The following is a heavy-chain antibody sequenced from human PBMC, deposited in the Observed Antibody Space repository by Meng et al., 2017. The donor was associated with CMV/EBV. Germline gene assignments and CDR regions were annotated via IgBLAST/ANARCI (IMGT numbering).Heavy chain of an antibody. CDR2: IRYDGSNK. V-gene: IGHV3-30*02. CDR3: AREPRVGGFFDY. J-gene: IGHJ4*02. CDR1: GFTVSSNY. Sequence: GESLKISCAASGFTVSSNYMSWVRQAPGKGLEWVAFIRYDGSNKYYADSVKGRFTISRDNSKNTLYLQMNSLRAEDTAVYYCAREPRVGGFFDYWGQGTLVTVSS.